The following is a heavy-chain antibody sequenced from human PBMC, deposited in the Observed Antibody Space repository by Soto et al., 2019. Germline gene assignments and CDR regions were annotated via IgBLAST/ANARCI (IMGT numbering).Heavy chain of an antibody. D-gene: IGHD4-4*01. CDR2: VYPGDSDT. CDR3: ARDKAVGSGRLQYLRRNYYGMDV. V-gene: IGHV5-51*01. CDR1: GYSFTSYW. Sequence: PGESLKISCKGSGYSFTSYWIGWVRQMPGKGLEWMGIVYPGDSDTRYSPTFQGQVTISADKSISTAYLQWSSLKASDTAMYYCARDKAVGSGRLQYLRRNYYGMDVWGQGTTVTVSS. J-gene: IGHJ6*02.